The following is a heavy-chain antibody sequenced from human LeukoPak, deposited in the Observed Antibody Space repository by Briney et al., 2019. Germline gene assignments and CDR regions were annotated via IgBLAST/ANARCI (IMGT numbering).Heavy chain of an antibody. CDR2: IKRETDGGTI. J-gene: IGHJ1*01. CDR1: GSTLNNAW. Sequence: KPGGSLRLSCAASGSTLNNAWMSWVRQAPGKGLEWLGRIKRETDGGTIDYAAPVKGRFTISRDDSRNTLYLQMDSLKIEDTAVYYCTTDRYYDNSELQFQHWGQGTLVTVSS. CDR3: TTDRYYDNSELQFQH. V-gene: IGHV3-15*01. D-gene: IGHD3-22*01.